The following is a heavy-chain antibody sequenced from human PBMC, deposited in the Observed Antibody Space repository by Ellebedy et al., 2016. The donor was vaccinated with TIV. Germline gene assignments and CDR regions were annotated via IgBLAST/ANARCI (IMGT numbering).Heavy chain of an antibody. D-gene: IGHD3-22*01. CDR1: GFTFSSFA. Sequence: GESLKISCAASGFTFSSFAMHWVRQAPGKGLEWLSVISGGGDSTYHAGSVKGRSTITSDNSKNTLYLQMDRLRAEDTAVYYCAKGTSSGFNYDRVGFEYWGQGALVTVSS. V-gene: IGHV3-23*01. CDR2: ISGGGDST. J-gene: IGHJ4*02. CDR3: AKGTSSGFNYDRVGFEY.